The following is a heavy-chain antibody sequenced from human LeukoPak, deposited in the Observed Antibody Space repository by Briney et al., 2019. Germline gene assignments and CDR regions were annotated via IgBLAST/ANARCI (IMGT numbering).Heavy chain of an antibody. D-gene: IGHD3-22*01. CDR1: GFTFSSYW. J-gene: IGHJ6*02. CDR2: IKQDGSEK. Sequence: GGSLRLSCAASGFTFSSYWMCWVRQAPGKELERVANIKQDGSEKYNVDSVKGRFTISRDNAKNSLYLQMNSLRAEDTVAYYWARHYYYSSGYDLCYYSYGMDVWGQGTTVTVSS. V-gene: IGHV3-7*01. CDR3: ARHYYYSSGYDLCYYSYGMDV.